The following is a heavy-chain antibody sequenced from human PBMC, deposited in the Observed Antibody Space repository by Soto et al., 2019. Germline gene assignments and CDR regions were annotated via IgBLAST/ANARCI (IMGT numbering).Heavy chain of an antibody. J-gene: IGHJ6*02. D-gene: IGHD5-12*01. V-gene: IGHV1-69*01. CDR1: GGRFTRYV. Sequence: QVQLVQSGAEVRKPGSSVRVSCMTSGGRFTRYVFNWVRAAPGQGLEWLGGISPLLETVYYAEKFQGRVTLTADRSTGTAYMELSSLRSEDTAVYHCATSGLRQPHNPYEYRGMDVWGQGTTVIVSS. CDR3: ATSGLRQPHNPYEYRGMDV. CDR2: ISPLLETV.